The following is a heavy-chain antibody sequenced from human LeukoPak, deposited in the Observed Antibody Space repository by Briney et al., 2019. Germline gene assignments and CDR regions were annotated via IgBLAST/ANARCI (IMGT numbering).Heavy chain of an antibody. CDR3: AKTGEAWASSNWFDP. CDR2: ISYDGSNK. D-gene: IGHD3-16*01. J-gene: IGHJ5*02. Sequence: GGSLRLSCAASGFTFSNYAMHWVRQAPGKGLEWVAVISYDGSNKYYADSVKGRFTISRDNSKNTLYLQMNSLRAEDTAVYYCAKTGEAWASSNWFDPWGQGTLVTVSS. CDR1: GFTFSNYA. V-gene: IGHV3-30*18.